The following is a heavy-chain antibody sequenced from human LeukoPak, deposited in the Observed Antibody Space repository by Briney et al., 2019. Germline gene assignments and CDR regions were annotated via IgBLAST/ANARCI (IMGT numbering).Heavy chain of an antibody. Sequence: SETLSLTCTVSGGSISSYYWSWIRQPPGKGLEWIGEINHSGSTNYNPSLKSRVTISVDTSKNQFSLKLSSVTAADTAVYYCARVFGLYDFWSGPVAEFDPWGQGTLVTVSS. CDR2: INHSGST. CDR1: GGSISSYY. D-gene: IGHD3-3*01. V-gene: IGHV4-34*01. CDR3: ARVFGLYDFWSGPVAEFDP. J-gene: IGHJ5*02.